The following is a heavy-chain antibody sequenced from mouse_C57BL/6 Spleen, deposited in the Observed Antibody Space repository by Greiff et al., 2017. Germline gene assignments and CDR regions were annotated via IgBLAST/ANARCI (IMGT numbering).Heavy chain of an antibody. CDR3: ARSHYGNYLYYFDY. Sequence: LVESGAELVKPGASVKISCKASGYAFSSYWMNWVKQRPGKGLEWIGQIYPGDGDTNYNGKFKGKATLTADKSSSTAYMQLSSLTSEDSAVSFCARSHYGNYLYYFDYWGQGTTLTVSS. CDR2: IYPGDGDT. J-gene: IGHJ2*01. CDR1: GYAFSSYW. D-gene: IGHD2-1*01. V-gene: IGHV1-80*01.